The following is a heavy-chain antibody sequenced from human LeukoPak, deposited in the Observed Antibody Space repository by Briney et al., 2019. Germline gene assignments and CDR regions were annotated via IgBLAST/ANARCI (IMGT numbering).Heavy chain of an antibody. CDR2: IIPIFGTA. D-gene: IGHD5-24*01. CDR3: ARDSIRDGTNSGFDY. CDR1: GGTFSSYA. Sequence: GSSVKVSCKASGGTFSSYAISWVRQAPGQGLEWMGRIIPIFGTANYAQKFQGRVKITTDESTSTAYMELNSLRSEDTAVYYCARDSIRDGTNSGFDYWGQGTLVTVSS. J-gene: IGHJ4*02. V-gene: IGHV1-69*05.